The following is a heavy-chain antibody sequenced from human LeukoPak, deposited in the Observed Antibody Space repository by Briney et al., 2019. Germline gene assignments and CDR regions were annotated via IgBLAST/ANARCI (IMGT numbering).Heavy chain of an antibody. CDR2: IWYDGSNK. Sequence: PGGSLRLSCAASGFTFNNYGMHWVRQAPGKGLEWVAVIWYDGSNKYYADSVKGRFTISRANSKNTLYLQMSSLRAEDTAVYYCVKERYSSGWSDSFDYWGQGSLVTVSS. J-gene: IGHJ4*02. CDR1: GFTFNNYG. V-gene: IGHV3-33*06. CDR3: VKERYSSGWSDSFDY. D-gene: IGHD6-19*01.